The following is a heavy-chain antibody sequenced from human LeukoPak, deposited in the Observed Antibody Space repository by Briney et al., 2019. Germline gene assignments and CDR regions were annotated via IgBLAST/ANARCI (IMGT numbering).Heavy chain of an antibody. V-gene: IGHV3-66*01. D-gene: IGHD2-21*02. J-gene: IGHJ4*02. CDR2: IYSGGST. Sequence: GGSLRLSCAASGFTVSSNYMSWVRQAPGKGLEWVSVIYSGGSTYYADSVKGRFTISGDNSKNTLYLQMNSLRAEDTAVYYCASPLKDCGGDCHSDYWGQGTLVTVSS. CDR1: GFTVSSNY. CDR3: ASPLKDCGGDCHSDY.